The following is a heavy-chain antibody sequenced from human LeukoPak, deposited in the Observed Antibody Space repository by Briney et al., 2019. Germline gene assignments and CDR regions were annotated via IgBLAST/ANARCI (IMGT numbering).Heavy chain of an antibody. Sequence: GGSLRLSCAASGFTFSSYAMSWVRQAPGKGLEWVLAISGSGGSTYYADSVKGRFTISRDNSKNTLYLQMNSLRAEDTAVYYCAKDMTQYQYYFDYWGQGTLVTVSS. J-gene: IGHJ4*02. V-gene: IGHV3-23*01. CDR3: AKDMTQYQYYFDY. CDR2: ISGSGGST. CDR1: GFTFSSYA. D-gene: IGHD4-4*01.